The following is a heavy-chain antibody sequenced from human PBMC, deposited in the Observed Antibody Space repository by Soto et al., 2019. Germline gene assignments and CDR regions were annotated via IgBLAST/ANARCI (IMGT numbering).Heavy chain of an antibody. D-gene: IGHD3-3*01. V-gene: IGHV3-21*01. CDR3: ARGVHTIFGVVIRYFDY. CDR2: ISSSSSYI. J-gene: IGHJ4*02. CDR1: GFTFSSYS. Sequence: GGSLRLSCAASGFTFSSYSMNWVRQAPGKGLEWVSSISSSSSYIYYADSVKGRFTISRDNAKNSLYLQVNSLRAEDTAVYYCARGVHTIFGVVIRYFDYWGQGTLVTVSS.